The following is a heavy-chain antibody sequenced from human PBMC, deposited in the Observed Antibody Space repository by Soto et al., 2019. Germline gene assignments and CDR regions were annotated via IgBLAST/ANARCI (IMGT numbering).Heavy chain of an antibody. Sequence: SETLSLTCDVSGDTISTGGYPWAWIRQPPGKALEWIWHTYHSGNPYYNPSLKSRVIISVDTSKNQFSLKLSSVTAADTAVYYCARNGLGIGWPEDAFDIWGQGTMVTVSS. D-gene: IGHD6-19*01. CDR1: GDTISTGGYP. J-gene: IGHJ3*02. CDR2: TYHSGNP. V-gene: IGHV4-30-2*02. CDR3: ARNGLGIGWPEDAFDI.